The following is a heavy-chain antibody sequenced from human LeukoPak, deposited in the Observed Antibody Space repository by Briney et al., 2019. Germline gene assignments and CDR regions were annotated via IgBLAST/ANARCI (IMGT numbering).Heavy chain of an antibody. D-gene: IGHD2-2*01. J-gene: IGHJ4*02. Sequence: ASVKVSCKASGYTFTSYGISWVRQAPGQGLEWMGWISAYNGNTNYAQKLQGRDTMTTDTSTSTVYMELRSLRSDDTAVYYCARWDCSSTSCKVFFDYWGQGTLVTVSS. V-gene: IGHV1-18*01. CDR3: ARWDCSSTSCKVFFDY. CDR2: ISAYNGNT. CDR1: GYTFTSYG.